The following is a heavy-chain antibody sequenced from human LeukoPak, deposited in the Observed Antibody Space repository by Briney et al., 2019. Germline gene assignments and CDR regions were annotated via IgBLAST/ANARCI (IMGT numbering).Heavy chain of an antibody. J-gene: IGHJ3*02. D-gene: IGHD2-21*02. CDR1: GSIFTIYW. CDR3: ARRNPMTQDAFDI. CDR2: IYPGDSDT. Sequence: GAALKISWEGSGSIFTIYWIGWGRPMPGKGLEWMGIIYPGDSDTRYRPSFQGQVTISADKSITTAYLQWSSLKASDTAMYYCARRNPMTQDAFDIWGQGTMVTVSS. V-gene: IGHV5-51*01.